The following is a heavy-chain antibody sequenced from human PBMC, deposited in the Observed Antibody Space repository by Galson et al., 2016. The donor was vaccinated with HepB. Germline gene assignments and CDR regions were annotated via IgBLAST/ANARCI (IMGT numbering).Heavy chain of an antibody. V-gene: IGHV3-23*01. CDR3: ANLGSGSFRGYFYGMEV. D-gene: IGHD3-10*01. CDR1: GFTFSNFA. CDR2: ICGKGDST. Sequence: SLRLSCAASGFTFSNFAMTWVRQAPGKGLEWISGICGKGDSTYYADSVKGRFTVSRDNSKNTLHLHMNSLRVDDTAVYYCANLGSGSFRGYFYGMEVWGKGTTVTVPS. J-gene: IGHJ6*04.